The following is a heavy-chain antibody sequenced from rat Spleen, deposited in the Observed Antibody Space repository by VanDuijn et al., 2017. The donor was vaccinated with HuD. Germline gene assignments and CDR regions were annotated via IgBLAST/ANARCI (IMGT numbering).Heavy chain of an antibody. CDR3: TRPNYGGYGV. D-gene: IGHD1-11*01. V-gene: IGHV2-47*01. J-gene: IGHJ3*01. Sequence: QVQLKESGPGLVQPSQTLSLTCTVSGLSLTSNSVSWIRQPPGKGLEWMGGIWGDGSTNYNSALKSRLSINRDTSKSQVFLKMNSLQTEDTAIYFCTRPNYGGYGVWGQGTLITVSS. CDR2: IWGDGST. CDR1: GLSLTSNS.